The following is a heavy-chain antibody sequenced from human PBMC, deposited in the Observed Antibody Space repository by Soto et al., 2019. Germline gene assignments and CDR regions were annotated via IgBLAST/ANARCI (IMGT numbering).Heavy chain of an antibody. CDR2: IYSSGTT. V-gene: IGHV4-4*02. J-gene: IGHJ5*02. CDR3: ARAPGVVVGTSILSSWFDP. CDR1: GDSIRTSNW. D-gene: IGHD2-21*02. Sequence: QVQLQESGPGLVKSSGTLSLACTVSGDSIRTSNWWSWVRQTPGKGLEWIGEIYSSGTTNFNPSLKSRVSISVDESRNQFSLNPTSVTAADTAVYFCARAPGVVVGTSILSSWFDPWGQGTLVIVSS.